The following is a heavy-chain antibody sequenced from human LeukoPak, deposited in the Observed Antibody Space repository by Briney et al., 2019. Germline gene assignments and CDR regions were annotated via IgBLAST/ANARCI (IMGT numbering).Heavy chain of an antibody. CDR1: GGSISSGGYY. D-gene: IGHD2-2*01. Sequence: TLSLTCTVSGGSISSGGYYWSWIRQHPGKGLEWIGYIYYSGSTYYNPSLKSRVTISVDTSKNQFSLKLSSVTAADTAVYYCARRYPAVSTGGNWFDPWGQGTLVTVSS. CDR3: ARRYPAVSTGGNWFDP. V-gene: IGHV4-31*03. CDR2: IYYSGST. J-gene: IGHJ5*02.